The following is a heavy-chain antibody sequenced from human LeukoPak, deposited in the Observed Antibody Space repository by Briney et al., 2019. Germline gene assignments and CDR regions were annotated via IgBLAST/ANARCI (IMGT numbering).Heavy chain of an antibody. Sequence: GGSLRLSCAASGFTFRTYTMHWVRQAPGKGLEWVSSISTGSNYIYYADSVKGRFTISRDNAENSLYLQMNSLLAEDTAVYYCARLFDYGDYRAEPYWGQGTLVTVSS. J-gene: IGHJ4*02. D-gene: IGHD4-17*01. V-gene: IGHV3-21*01. CDR2: ISTGSNYI. CDR1: GFTFRTYT. CDR3: ARLFDYGDYRAEPY.